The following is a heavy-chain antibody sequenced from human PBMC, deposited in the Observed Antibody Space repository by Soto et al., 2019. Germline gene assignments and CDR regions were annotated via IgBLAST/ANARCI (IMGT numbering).Heavy chain of an antibody. Sequence: SETLSLTCAVYGGSFSGYYWSWIRQPPGKGLEWIGEINHSGSTNYNPSLKSRVTISVDTSKNQFSLKLSSVTAADTAVYYCARGIAVAGSTSGYYYMDVWGKGTTVTVSS. CDR1: GGSFSGYY. J-gene: IGHJ6*03. V-gene: IGHV4-34*01. D-gene: IGHD6-19*01. CDR2: INHSGST. CDR3: ARGIAVAGSTSGYYYMDV.